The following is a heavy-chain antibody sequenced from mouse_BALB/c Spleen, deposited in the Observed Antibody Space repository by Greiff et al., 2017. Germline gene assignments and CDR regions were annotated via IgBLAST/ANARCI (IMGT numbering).Heavy chain of an antibody. Sequence: EVQLQQSGTVLARPGASVKMSCKASGYTFTSYWMHWVKQRPGQGLEWIGAIYPGNSDTSYNQKFKGKAKLTAVTSTSTAYMELSSLTNEDSAVYYCTRKNLDGNYVDYWGQGTTLTVSS. CDR3: TRKNLDGNYVDY. CDR1: GYTFTSYW. D-gene: IGHD2-1*01. J-gene: IGHJ2*01. V-gene: IGHV1-5*01. CDR2: IYPGNSDT.